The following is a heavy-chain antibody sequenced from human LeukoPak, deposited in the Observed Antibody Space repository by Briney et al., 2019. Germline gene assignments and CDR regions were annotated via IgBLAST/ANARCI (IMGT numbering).Heavy chain of an antibody. CDR3: ARGLAGANAAY. CDR1: GYSFTSYW. J-gene: IGHJ4*02. Sequence: GESLKISCQGSGYSFTSYWISWVRQMPGKGLEWMGRIDLRDTQTNYSPSFQGHVTISADKSISTVYLQWSRLKASDTAMYYCARGLAGANAAYWGRGTLVTVSA. V-gene: IGHV5-10-1*01. CDR2: IDLRDTQT. D-gene: IGHD6-19*01.